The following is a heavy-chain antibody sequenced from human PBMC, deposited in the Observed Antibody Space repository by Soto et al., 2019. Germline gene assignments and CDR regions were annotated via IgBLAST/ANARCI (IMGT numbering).Heavy chain of an antibody. CDR2: INGGDGPT. V-gene: IGHV3-23*01. CDR1: GLTFSRYS. Sequence: GGSLRLSCAPSGLTFSRYSMSWVRQDPGKGLEWVSGINGGDGPTYYAKSVKGRFTISRDNSQNTLYLQMNSLRAEDTAIYYCAKDKVPDGAWHFDYWGQGTLVTVSS. D-gene: IGHD2-2*01. J-gene: IGHJ4*02. CDR3: AKDKVPDGAWHFDY.